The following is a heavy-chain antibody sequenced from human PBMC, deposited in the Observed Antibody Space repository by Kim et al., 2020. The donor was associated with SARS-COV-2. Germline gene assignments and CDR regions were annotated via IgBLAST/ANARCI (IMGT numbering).Heavy chain of an antibody. CDR1: GYTFTSYD. V-gene: IGHV1-8*01. CDR2: MNPNSGNT. CDR3: ARVSWFGEFPHYGMDV. D-gene: IGHD3-10*01. Sequence: ASVKVSCKASGYTFTSYDINWVRQATGQGLEWMGWMNPNSGNTGYAQKFQGRVTMTRNTSISTAYMELSSLRSEDTAVYYCARVSWFGEFPHYGMDVWGQGTTVTVSS. J-gene: IGHJ6*02.